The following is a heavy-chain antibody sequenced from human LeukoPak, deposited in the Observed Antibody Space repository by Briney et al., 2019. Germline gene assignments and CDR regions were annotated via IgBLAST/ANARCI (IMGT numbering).Heavy chain of an antibody. CDR3: AKRGVVIRGILVIGYHQEAYHYDF. V-gene: IGHV3-23*01. CDR2: ISERGAST. J-gene: IGHJ4*02. CDR1: GISLSNYG. D-gene: IGHD3-10*01. Sequence: TGGSLRLSCVVSGISLSNYGMTWFRQAPGKGLEWVSYISERGASTTYADSVKGRFTISRDTSLNTLYLQMNNLRAEDTAVYFCAKRGVVIRGILVIGYHQEAYHYDFWGQGVLVTVSS.